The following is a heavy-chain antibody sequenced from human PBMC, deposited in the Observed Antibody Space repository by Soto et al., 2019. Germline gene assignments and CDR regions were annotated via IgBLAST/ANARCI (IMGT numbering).Heavy chain of an antibody. Sequence: SETLSLTCTVSGVSVSSGSFYWAWIRQPPGKGLEWIGFGSYSGTTNYKPSLKSRVTISVDTSRSQISLKVSSLTAADTAVYYCARGATVTQYDYWGRGTLVTVSS. CDR2: GSYSGTT. V-gene: IGHV4-61*01. CDR1: GVSVSSGSFY. D-gene: IGHD4-17*01. CDR3: ARGATVTQYDY. J-gene: IGHJ4*02.